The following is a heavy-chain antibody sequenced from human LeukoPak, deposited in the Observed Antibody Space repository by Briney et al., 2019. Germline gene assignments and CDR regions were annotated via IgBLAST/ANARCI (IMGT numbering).Heavy chain of an antibody. D-gene: IGHD3-9*01. V-gene: IGHV4-34*01. CDR1: GGSFSGYY. CDR2: INHSGST. J-gene: IGHJ3*02. Sequence: PSETLSLTCAVYGGSFSGYYWSWIRQPPGKGLEWIGEINHSGSTNYNPSLKSRVTISVDTSKNQFSLKLSSVTAADTAVYHCARPHYDILTGYIYAFDIWGQGTMVTVSS. CDR3: ARPHYDILTGYIYAFDI.